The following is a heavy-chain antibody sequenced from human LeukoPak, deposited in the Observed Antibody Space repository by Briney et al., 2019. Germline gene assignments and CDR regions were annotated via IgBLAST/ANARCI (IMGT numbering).Heavy chain of an antibody. CDR2: TSAYTVNT. J-gene: IGHJ3*02. D-gene: IGHD3-3*01. CDR1: VYAVKNYA. Sequence: GAPVNVSFKSSVYAVKNYAISWVRQSPGQRLEWRGWTSAYTVNTNYAQKFQGRVTMTTDTSAGTAYMELRSLRSDDTAVYYCARALQLMYYDSWSGSPDAFDIWGQGTMVTVAS. CDR3: ARALQLMYYDSWSGSPDAFDI. V-gene: IGHV1-18*01.